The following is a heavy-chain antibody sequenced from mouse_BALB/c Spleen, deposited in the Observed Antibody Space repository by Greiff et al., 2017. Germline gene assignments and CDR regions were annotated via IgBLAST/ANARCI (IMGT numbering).Heavy chain of an antibody. V-gene: IGHV2-9-2*01. D-gene: IGHD2-14*01. CDR1: GFSLTSYD. J-gene: IGHJ1*01. CDR2: IWTGGGT. Sequence: QVQLKESGPGLVAPSQSLSITCTVSGFSLTSYDISWIRQPPGKGLEWLGVIWTGGGTNYNSAFMSRLSISKDNSKSQVFLKMNSLQTDDTAIYYCVQAYYRTPYWYFDVWGAGTTVTVSS. CDR3: VQAYYRTPYWYFDV.